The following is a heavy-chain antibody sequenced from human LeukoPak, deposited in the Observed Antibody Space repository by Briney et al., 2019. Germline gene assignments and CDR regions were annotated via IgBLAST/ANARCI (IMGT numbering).Heavy chain of an antibody. D-gene: IGHD3-16*02. CDR2: INHRGST. CDR3: GRGRTTYAYVWGIYRPPDY. V-gene: IGHV4-34*01. Sequence: SXXLSLTCAVYGGSFSGYYWNWIRQPPGKGLEWIGEINHRGSTNYNPSLKRRVTISVDTSKKQCSLTQSSVTAAEKAVYYCGRGRTTYAYVWGIYRPPDYWGQGTLVTVSS. CDR1: GGSFSGYY. J-gene: IGHJ4*02.